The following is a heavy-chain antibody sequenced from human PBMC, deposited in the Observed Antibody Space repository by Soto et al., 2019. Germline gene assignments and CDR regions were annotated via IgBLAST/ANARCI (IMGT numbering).Heavy chain of an antibody. Sequence: HPGGSLRLSCAASGFTFSSYGMHWVRQAPGKGLEWVAVIWYDGSNKYYADSVKGRFTISRDNSKNTLYLQMNSLRAEDTAVYYCGSEYDSSGYYYFDYWGQGTLVTVSS. D-gene: IGHD3-22*01. CDR1: GFTFSSYG. V-gene: IGHV3-33*01. CDR2: IWYDGSNK. J-gene: IGHJ4*02. CDR3: GSEYDSSGYYYFDY.